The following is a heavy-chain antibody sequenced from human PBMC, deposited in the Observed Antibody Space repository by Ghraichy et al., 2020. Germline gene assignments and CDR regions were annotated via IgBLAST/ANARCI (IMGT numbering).Heavy chain of an antibody. CDR2: ISGSGGST. D-gene: IGHD6-19*01. Sequence: GESLNISCAASGFTFSSYAMSWVRQAPGKGLEWVSAISGSGGSTYYADSVKGRFTISRDNSKNTLYLQMNSLRAEDTAVYYCARDLGGGWYFDYWGQGALVTVSS. V-gene: IGHV3-23*01. CDR1: GFTFSSYA. J-gene: IGHJ4*02. CDR3: ARDLGGGWYFDY.